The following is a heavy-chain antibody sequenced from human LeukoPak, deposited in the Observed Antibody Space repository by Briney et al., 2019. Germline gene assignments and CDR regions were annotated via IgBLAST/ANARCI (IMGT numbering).Heavy chain of an antibody. CDR2: INPNSGGT. J-gene: IGHJ6*03. D-gene: IGHD1-26*01. CDR1: GYTFTGYY. Sequence: ASVKVSCKASGYTFTGYYMHWVRQAPGQGLEWMGWINPNSGGTNYAQKFQGRVTMTRDTSISTAYMELSRLRSDDTAVYYCARTMRDSRSYYFSYYYYYMDVWGKGTTVTVSS. CDR3: ARTMRDSRSYYFSYYYYYMDV. V-gene: IGHV1-2*02.